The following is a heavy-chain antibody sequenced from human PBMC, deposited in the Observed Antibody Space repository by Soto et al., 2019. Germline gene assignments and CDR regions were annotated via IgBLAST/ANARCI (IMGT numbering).Heavy chain of an antibody. CDR3: ALGLYDSRPPHFDY. CDR1: GGSISGYY. V-gene: IGHV4-59*01. D-gene: IGHD3-22*01. CDR2: MYYSGST. Sequence: SETLSLTCTVSGGSISGYYWSWIRQPPGKGLEWIGYMYYSGSTNYNPSLKSRVTMSVDTSKNQFSLKLSSVTAADTAVYYCALGLYDSRPPHFDYWGQGTLVTVYS. J-gene: IGHJ4*02.